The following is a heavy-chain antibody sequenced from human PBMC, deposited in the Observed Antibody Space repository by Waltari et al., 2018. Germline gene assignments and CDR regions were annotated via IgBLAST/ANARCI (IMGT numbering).Heavy chain of an antibody. V-gene: IGHV4-34*01. CDR3: ARNYSSSSGGAFDI. CDR2: INPSGST. CDR1: GGSFSGYY. J-gene: IGHJ3*02. Sequence: QVQLQQWGAGLLKPSETLSLTCAVYGGSFSGYYWSWIRQPPGKGLEWIGEINPSGSTNHNPALKSRVTIAVDPSKNQFSLKLSSVTAADTAVYYFARNYSSSSGGAFDIWGQGTMVTVSS. D-gene: IGHD6-6*01.